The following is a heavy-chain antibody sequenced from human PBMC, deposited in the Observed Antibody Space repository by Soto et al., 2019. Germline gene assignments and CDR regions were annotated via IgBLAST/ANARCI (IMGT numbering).Heavy chain of an antibody. CDR2: ISAYNGNT. J-gene: IGHJ4*02. Sequence: QVQLVQSGAEVKKPGASVKVSCKASGYTFTSYGISWVRQAPGQGLEWMGWISAYNGNTNYAQKLQGRVTMTTDTSTSTAYMELRSLRSDDTAVYYCARVVKFYYDSSGYTPRYYFDYWGQGTLVTVSS. D-gene: IGHD3-22*01. CDR3: ARVVKFYYDSSGYTPRYYFDY. CDR1: GYTFTSYG. V-gene: IGHV1-18*01.